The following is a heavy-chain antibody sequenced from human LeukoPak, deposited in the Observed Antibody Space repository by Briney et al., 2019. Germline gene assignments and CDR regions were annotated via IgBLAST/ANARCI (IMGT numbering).Heavy chain of an antibody. CDR3: ARIQAAPSYGFDF. J-gene: IGHJ3*01. CDR2: ISYSGRT. D-gene: IGHD3-16*01. V-gene: IGHV4-39*02. CDR1: GGSITRSIYY. Sequence: SETLSLTCTVSGGSITRSIYYWGWIRQPPGQGLEWIGTISYSGRTYYSPSLKSRVTISIDSSKNDFSLRVTSVSAADTGVYYCARIQAAPSYGFDFWGQGTMVTVSS.